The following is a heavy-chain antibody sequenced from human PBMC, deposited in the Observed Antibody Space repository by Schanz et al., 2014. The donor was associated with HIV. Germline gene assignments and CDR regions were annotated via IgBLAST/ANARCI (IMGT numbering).Heavy chain of an antibody. V-gene: IGHV3-23*01. CDR1: GFTFNNYA. CDR2: ISESGGRT. J-gene: IGHJ4*02. D-gene: IGHD3-22*01. Sequence: EVQLLDSGGGLVQPGGSLRLSCVASGFTFNNYAMTWVRQAPGKGLEWVSSISESGGRTYYADSVNGRFTISRDNSKNTLYLQMTTLRIDDTAVYYCAKPEYDSSGNSQSHFDSWGQGTLVTVSS. CDR3: AKPEYDSSGNSQSHFDS.